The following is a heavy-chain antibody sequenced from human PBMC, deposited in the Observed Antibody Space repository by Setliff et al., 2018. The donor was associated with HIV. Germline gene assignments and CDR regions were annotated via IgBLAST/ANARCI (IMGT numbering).Heavy chain of an antibody. CDR2: IYSSGST. D-gene: IGHD2-2*01. CDR1: GGSISSYY. CDR3: ARSMRGYCSDTSCRTFDH. J-gene: IGHJ4*02. Sequence: LSLTCLVSGGSISSYYWSWIRQSAGKGLEWIGRIYSSGSTKYNPSLKSRVTMSVNTAKNQFFLMLRSVTAADTAVYYCARSMRGYCSDTSCRTFDHWGQGTLVTVSS. V-gene: IGHV4-4*07.